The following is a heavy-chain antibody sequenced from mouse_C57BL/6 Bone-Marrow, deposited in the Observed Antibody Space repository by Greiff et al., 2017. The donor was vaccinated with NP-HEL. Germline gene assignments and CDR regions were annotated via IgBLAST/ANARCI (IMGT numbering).Heavy chain of an antibody. V-gene: IGHV1-81*01. CDR2: IYPRSGNT. Sequence: QVQLQQSGAELARPGASVKLSCKASGYTFTSCGISWVKQRTGQGLEWIGEIYPRSGNTYYNEKFKGKATLTADKSSSTAYMELRSLTSEDSAVYFCATLHWYFDVWGTGTTVTVSS. CDR3: ATLHWYFDV. CDR1: GYTFTSCG. J-gene: IGHJ1*03.